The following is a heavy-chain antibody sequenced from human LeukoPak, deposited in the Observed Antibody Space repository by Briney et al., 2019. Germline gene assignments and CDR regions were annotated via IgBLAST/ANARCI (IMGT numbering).Heavy chain of an antibody. J-gene: IGHJ4*02. V-gene: IGHV4-59*01. CDR2: IYFTGST. D-gene: IGHD3-22*01. Sequence: ASKTLSLTCSVSNGSISSYYWSWIRQPPGKGLEWIGYIYFTGSTNSNPSLKSRVTISVDTSKNQFSLKLSSVTAGDTAVYYCARGYYYDNSGPEFDYWGQGILVTVSS. CDR3: ARGYYYDNSGPEFDY. CDR1: NGSISSYY.